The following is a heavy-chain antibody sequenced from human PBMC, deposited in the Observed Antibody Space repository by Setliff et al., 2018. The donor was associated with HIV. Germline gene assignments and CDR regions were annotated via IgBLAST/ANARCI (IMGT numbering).Heavy chain of an antibody. D-gene: IGHD3-22*01. CDR3: ARDQKVYYYDSSDAFDI. CDR1: GGSISSGDYY. Sequence: SETLSLTCTVSGGSISSGDYYWSWIRQPPGKGLEWIGHIYYSGSTYYNPSLKSRVTISVDTSKNQFSLKLSSVTAADTAVYYCARDQKVYYYDSSDAFDIWGQGTMVTVSS. V-gene: IGHV4-30-4*08. CDR2: IYYSGST. J-gene: IGHJ3*02.